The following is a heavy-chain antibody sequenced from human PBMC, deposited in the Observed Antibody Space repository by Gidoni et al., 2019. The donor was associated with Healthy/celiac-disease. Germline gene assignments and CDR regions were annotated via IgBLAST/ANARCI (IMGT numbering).Heavy chain of an antibody. CDR3: AKRLNSGSFSGATATFDY. D-gene: IGHD1-26*01. CDR1: GFTFSNSG. V-gene: IGHV3-30*18. CDR2: ISYDGNNK. Sequence: QVHLVESGGGVVQPGRSLRLSCAASGFTFSNSGLQWVRQAPGKGLEWVAVISYDGNNKDYADSVKGRFTISRDNSKNMLYLQMNSLRVEDTAVYYCAKRLNSGSFSGATATFDYWGQGTLVTVSS. J-gene: IGHJ4*02.